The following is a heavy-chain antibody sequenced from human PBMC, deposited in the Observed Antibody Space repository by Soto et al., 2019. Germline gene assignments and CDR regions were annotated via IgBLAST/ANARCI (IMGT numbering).Heavy chain of an antibody. CDR3: AGAWQWLDY. J-gene: IGHJ4*02. D-gene: IGHD6-19*01. V-gene: IGHV3-11*01. CDR1: GFTFTDYY. Sequence: LRLTCAASGFTFTDYYMSWIRQAPGKGLEWVSYIGTRGSIIYYADSVKGGFTITRDNAKNSVYLQMNSLRAEDTAVYYCAGAWQWLDYWGQGTLVTVSS. CDR2: IGTRGSII.